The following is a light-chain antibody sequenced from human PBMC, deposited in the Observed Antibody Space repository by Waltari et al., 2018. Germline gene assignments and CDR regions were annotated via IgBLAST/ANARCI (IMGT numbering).Light chain of an antibody. V-gene: IGKV3-15*01. J-gene: IGKJ2*01. CDR3: QQYNNWPPQDA. Sequence: EIVMTQSPATLCVSAGETATLSCRASQSVGGNLAWYQQKPGQAPRLLIYAASTRATGIPGRFSGSGSRTEFTLTISSLQSEDFAIYYCQQYNNWPPQDAFGQGTKLEIK. CDR2: AAS. CDR1: QSVGGN.